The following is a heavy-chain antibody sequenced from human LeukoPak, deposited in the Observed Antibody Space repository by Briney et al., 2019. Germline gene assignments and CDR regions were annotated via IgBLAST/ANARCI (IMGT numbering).Heavy chain of an antibody. CDR1: GGTFSSYA. CDR2: IIPILGIA. D-gene: IGHD3-10*01. CDR3: ARAPDLWFGESDAFDI. Sequence: SVKVSCKTSGGTFSSYAISWVRQAPGQGLEWMGRIIPILGIANYAQKFQGRVTITADKSTSTAYMELSSLRSEDTAVYYCARAPDLWFGESDAFDIWGQGTMVTVSS. J-gene: IGHJ3*02. V-gene: IGHV1-69*04.